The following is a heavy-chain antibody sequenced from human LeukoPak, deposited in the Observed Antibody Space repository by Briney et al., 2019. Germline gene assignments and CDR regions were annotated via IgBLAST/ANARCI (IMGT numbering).Heavy chain of an antibody. V-gene: IGHV3-7*05. J-gene: IGHJ4*02. CDR1: GFTFSGYW. CDR2: IEEDGSAK. Sequence: GGSLRLSCVGSGFTFSGYWMNWVRQAPGRGLEWVAKIEEDGSAKYYMDSAKGRFSIYRDNAKNSLYLHMYSLRAEDTAMYYCARAGQLNYWGQGTLVTVSS. CDR3: ARAGQLNY. D-gene: IGHD6-13*01.